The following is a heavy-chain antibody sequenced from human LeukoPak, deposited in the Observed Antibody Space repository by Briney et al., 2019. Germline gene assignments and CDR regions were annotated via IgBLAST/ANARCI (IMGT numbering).Heavy chain of an antibody. J-gene: IGHJ4*02. CDR1: GFTFSDYY. CDR2: ISGSGSIL. CDR3: ARDNSGYYYDSPAY. D-gene: IGHD3-22*01. Sequence: KPGGSLRLSCAASGFTFSDYYMSWIRQAPGKGLEWVSYISGSGSILYYAGSVKGRFTISRDNAKNSLYLQMNSLRAEDTAVYYCARDNSGYYYDSPAYWGQGTLVTVSS. V-gene: IGHV3-11*01.